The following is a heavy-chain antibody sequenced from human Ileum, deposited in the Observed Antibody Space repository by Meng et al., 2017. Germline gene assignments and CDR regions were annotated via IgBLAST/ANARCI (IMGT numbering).Heavy chain of an antibody. D-gene: IGHD6-13*01. V-gene: IGHV1-8*02. CDR1: GYTFTTYD. Sequence: ASVKVSCKASGYTFTTYDINWVRQATGQGLEWMGWMNPNSGNTGYAQKFQGRVNITRITSISTAYMGLSSLRSEDTAVYYCARGTGDSSSWYCIYDYYYGMDVWGQGTTVTVSS. CDR3: ARGTGDSSSWYCIYDYYYGMDV. CDR2: MNPNSGNT. J-gene: IGHJ6*02.